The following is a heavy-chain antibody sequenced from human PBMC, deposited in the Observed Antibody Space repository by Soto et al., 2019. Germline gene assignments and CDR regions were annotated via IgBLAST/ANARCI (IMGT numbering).Heavy chain of an antibody. V-gene: IGHV4-59*08. CDR2: IYYSGST. CDR3: ARFNWYFDL. CDR1: GGPMSNYY. Sequence: SETLSLTCTISGGPMSNYYWSWIRQPPGKGLEWIGYIYYSGSTNYNPSLKSRVTISVDTSKNQFSLKLSSVTAADTAVYYCARFNWYFDLWGRGTLVTVSS. J-gene: IGHJ2*01.